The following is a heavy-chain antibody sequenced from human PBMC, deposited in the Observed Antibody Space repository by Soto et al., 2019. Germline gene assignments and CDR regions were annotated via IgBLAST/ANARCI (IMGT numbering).Heavy chain of an antibody. CDR3: AHRPWGTSFGY. Sequence: QITLKESGPTLVKPTQTLTLTCTFSGFSLSTSGVGVGWIRQPPGKALEWLALIYSDDDKRYSPSLKSRLTITKDTSKNQDVLTMTNMDPVDTATYYCAHRPWGTSFGYWGQGTLVTVSS. CDR1: GFSLSTSGVG. CDR2: IYSDDDK. D-gene: IGHD2-2*01. J-gene: IGHJ4*02. V-gene: IGHV2-5*02.